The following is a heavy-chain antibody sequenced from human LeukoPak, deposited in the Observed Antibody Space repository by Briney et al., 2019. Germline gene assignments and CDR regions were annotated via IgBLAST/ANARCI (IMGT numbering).Heavy chain of an antibody. CDR2: IYPGDSDT. V-gene: IGHV5-51*01. CDR1: GYSFTNYW. J-gene: IGHJ4*02. D-gene: IGHD3-22*01. Sequence: GESLKISCKGSGYSFTNYWIGWGRQRPGKGLEWMGTIYPGDSDTRYRPSFQGQVTISADKSISTAYLQWSSLKASDTAMYYCARLGLETYGGSGYYYFDYWGQGALVTVSS. CDR3: ARLGLETYGGSGYYYFDY.